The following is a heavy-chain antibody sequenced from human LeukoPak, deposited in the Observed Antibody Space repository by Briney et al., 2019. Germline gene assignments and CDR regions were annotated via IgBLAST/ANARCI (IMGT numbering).Heavy chain of an antibody. J-gene: IGHJ4*02. D-gene: IGHD1-1*01. CDR3: ARLTRRSGNYFDS. Sequence: PSETLSLTCAVSGDSVSSSNYYWSWIRQPPGKGLEWIGYIYYGGSTNYNPSLKSRVSISVDTSKSQFSLRLSSVTAADTAVYYCARLTRRSGNYFDSWGQGTLVTVSS. CDR1: GDSVSSSNYY. CDR2: IYYGGST. V-gene: IGHV4-61*01.